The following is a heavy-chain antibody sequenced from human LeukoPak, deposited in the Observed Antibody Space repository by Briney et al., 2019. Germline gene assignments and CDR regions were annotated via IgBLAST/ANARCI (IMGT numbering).Heavy chain of an antibody. J-gene: IGHJ4*02. D-gene: IGHD2-8*01. CDR3: SKDPDCTSGICYTFFDY. CDR2: ISSSGSTI. CDR1: GFTFSSYE. V-gene: IGHV3-48*03. Sequence: PGGSLRLSCAASGFTFSSYEMNWVRQAPGTGLEWVSYISSSGSTINYSDSAQGRFTISRDNSKNTLYLQMNSLRADDTAVYYCSKDPDCTSGICYTFFDYWGQGTLVTVSS.